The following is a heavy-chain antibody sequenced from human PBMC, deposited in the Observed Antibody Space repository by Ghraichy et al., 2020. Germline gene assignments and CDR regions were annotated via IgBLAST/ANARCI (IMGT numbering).Heavy chain of an antibody. J-gene: IGHJ6*02. Sequence: GGSLRLSCADSGFTFSNYAMSWVRQAPGKGLEWVSAISGSGGSTYYADSVKGRFTISRDNSKNTLYLQMNSLRAEDTAVYYCAKKGQQLINYYYYYGMDVWGQGTTVTVSS. D-gene: IGHD6-13*01. CDR2: ISGSGGST. CDR3: AKKGQQLINYYYYYGMDV. CDR1: GFTFSNYA. V-gene: IGHV3-23*01.